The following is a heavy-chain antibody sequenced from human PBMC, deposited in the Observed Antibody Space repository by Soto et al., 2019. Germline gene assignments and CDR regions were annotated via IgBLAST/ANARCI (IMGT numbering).Heavy chain of an antibody. D-gene: IGHD3-10*01. J-gene: IGHJ4*02. CDR3: AKDSSITMVRGVMAY. V-gene: IGHV3-30*18. CDR1: GFTFSSYG. Sequence: SLRLSCAASGFTFSSYGMHWVRQAPGKGLEWVAVISYDGSNKYYADSVKGRFTISRDNSKNTLYLQMNSLRAEDTAVYYCAKDSSITMVRGVMAYWGQGTLVTVSS. CDR2: ISYDGSNK.